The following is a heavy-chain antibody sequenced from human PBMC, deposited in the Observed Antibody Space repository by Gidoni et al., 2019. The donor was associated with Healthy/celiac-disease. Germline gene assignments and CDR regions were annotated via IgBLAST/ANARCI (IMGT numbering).Heavy chain of an antibody. CDR1: GFTFSSYA. CDR3: AKDGRVRFLASY. Sequence: EVQLLESGGGLVQPGGSLRLSCAASGFTFSSYAMSWVRQAPGKGLEWVSAISGSGGSTYYADAVKGRFTISRDNSKNTLYLQMNSLRAEDTAVYYCAKDGRVRFLASYWGQGTLVTVSS. CDR2: ISGSGGST. J-gene: IGHJ4*02. D-gene: IGHD3-3*01. V-gene: IGHV3-23*01.